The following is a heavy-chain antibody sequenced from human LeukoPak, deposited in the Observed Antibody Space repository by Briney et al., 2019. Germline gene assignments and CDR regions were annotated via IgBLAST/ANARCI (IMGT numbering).Heavy chain of an antibody. CDR3: ARRPGNSGSYLGAFDI. CDR2: INHSGST. J-gene: IGHJ3*02. Sequence: SETLSLTCAVYSGSFSGYYWSWIRQPPGKGLEWIGEINHSGSTNYNPSLKSRVTISVDTSKNQFSLKLSSVTAADTAVYYCARRPGNSGSYLGAFDIWGQGTMVTVSS. CDR1: SGSFSGYY. D-gene: IGHD1-26*01. V-gene: IGHV4-34*01.